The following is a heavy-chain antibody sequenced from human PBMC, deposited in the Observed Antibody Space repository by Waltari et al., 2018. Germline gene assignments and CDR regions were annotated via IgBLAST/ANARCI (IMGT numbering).Heavy chain of an antibody. D-gene: IGHD3-22*01. Sequence: QVQLQQWGAGLLKPSETLSLTCAVYGGSFSVYYWRWIRQPPGKGLVWNGEINHSGSTNYNPSRKSRVTISVDTSKNQFSLKLSSVTAADAAVYYCAREWLLLHYMDVWGKGTTVTVSS. V-gene: IGHV4-34*01. J-gene: IGHJ6*03. CDR3: AREWLLLHYMDV. CDR1: GGSFSVYY. CDR2: INHSGST.